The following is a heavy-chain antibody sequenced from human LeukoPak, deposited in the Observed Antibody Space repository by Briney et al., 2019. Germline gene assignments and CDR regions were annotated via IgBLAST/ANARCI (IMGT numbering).Heavy chain of an antibody. CDR2: IYHSGST. V-gene: IGHV4-38-2*02. Sequence: PSETLSLTCTVSGYSISSGYYWGWIRQPPGKGLEWIGSIYHSGSTYYNPSLKSRVTISVDTSKNQSSLKLSSVTAADTAVYYCARMLRAYFDYWGQGTLVTVSS. D-gene: IGHD3-10*02. CDR3: ARMLRAYFDY. CDR1: GYSISSGYY. J-gene: IGHJ4*02.